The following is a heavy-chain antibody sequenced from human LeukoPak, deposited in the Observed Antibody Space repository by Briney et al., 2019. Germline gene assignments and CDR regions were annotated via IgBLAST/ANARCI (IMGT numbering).Heavy chain of an antibody. Sequence: PSETLSLTCTVSGASISSYYWSWIRQPPGKGLEWIGYIYYSGSSNYNPSLKSRVTISVDTSKNQFSLKLSSVTAADTAVYYCARYPFDGYNYYFDYRGQGTLVTVSS. V-gene: IGHV4-59*01. CDR3: ARYPFDGYNYYFDY. J-gene: IGHJ4*02. CDR1: GASISSYY. CDR2: IYYSGSS. D-gene: IGHD5-24*01.